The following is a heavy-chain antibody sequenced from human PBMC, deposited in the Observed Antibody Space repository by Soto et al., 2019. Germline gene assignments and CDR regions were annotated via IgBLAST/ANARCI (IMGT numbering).Heavy chain of an antibody. CDR2: ISGGGST. Sequence: DVQLLESGGRLVQPGGSLRLSCAASGFSFDTYAMSWVRQAPGKGLEWVSVISGGGSTYYSESVRGRFTISRDMAKNTLYLQMDSLRAEDTALYYCAKDSSRKVVVVLVGIFDVWGQGTMVTVSS. D-gene: IGHD2-15*01. CDR1: GFSFDTYA. V-gene: IGHV3-23*01. CDR3: AKDSSRKVVVVLVGIFDV. J-gene: IGHJ3*01.